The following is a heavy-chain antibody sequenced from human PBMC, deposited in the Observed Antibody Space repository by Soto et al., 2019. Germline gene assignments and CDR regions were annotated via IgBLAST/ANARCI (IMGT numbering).Heavy chain of an antibody. J-gene: IGHJ5*02. D-gene: IGHD3-22*01. CDR1: GYRFTSYW. CDR2: IFPSDSDT. V-gene: IGHV5-51*01. CDR3: ARKDNSGYFNWFDP. Sequence: GESLKISCRTSGYRFTSYWIAWVRQMPGKGLEWMGIIFPSDSDTRYSPSFQGQVTISADRSTSTVFLQCASLKASDTAVYFCARKDNSGYFNWFDPWGQGTLVTVSS.